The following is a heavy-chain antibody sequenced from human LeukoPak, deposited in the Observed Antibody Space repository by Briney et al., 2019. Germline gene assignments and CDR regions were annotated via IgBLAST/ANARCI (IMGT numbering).Heavy chain of an antibody. J-gene: IGHJ4*02. CDR1: GYSFTSYW. V-gene: IGHV5-51*01. CDR3: ARSAAYCSGGSCYSVGSAGY. Sequence: GESLKISCKGSGYSFTSYWIGWVRQMPGKGLEWIGIIYPGGSDTRYSPSFQGQVTISDDKSISTAYLQWSSLKASDTAMYYCARSAAYCSGGSCYSVGSAGYWGQGTLVTVSS. CDR2: IYPGGSDT. D-gene: IGHD2-15*01.